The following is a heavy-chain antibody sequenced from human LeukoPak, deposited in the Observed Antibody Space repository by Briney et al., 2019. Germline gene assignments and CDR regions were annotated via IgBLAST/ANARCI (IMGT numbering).Heavy chain of an antibody. Sequence: GGSLRLSCAASGFSFSSYSIHWVRQAPGKGLEWVAVISSDGNRKNFALSVKGRFAISRDNSKNTLFLQMNNLRSEDTALYYCVSPTADYPFLYYFDSWGQGTLVTVSS. CDR1: GFSFSSYS. J-gene: IGHJ4*02. D-gene: IGHD5-12*01. V-gene: IGHV3-30*09. CDR2: ISSDGNRK. CDR3: VSPTADYPFLYYFDS.